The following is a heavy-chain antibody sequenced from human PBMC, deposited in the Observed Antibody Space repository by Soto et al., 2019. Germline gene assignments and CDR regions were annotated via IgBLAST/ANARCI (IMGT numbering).Heavy chain of an antibody. CDR3: ARGRLSGSYYYYYYGMDV. CDR1: GGSFSGYY. J-gene: IGHJ6*02. V-gene: IGHV4-34*01. D-gene: IGHD1-26*01. Sequence: SETLSLTCAVYGGSFSGYYWSWIRQPPGKGLEWIGEINHSGSTNYNPSLKSRVTISVDTSKNQFSLKLSSVTAADTAVYYCARGRLSGSYYYYYYGMDVWGQGTTVT. CDR2: INHSGST.